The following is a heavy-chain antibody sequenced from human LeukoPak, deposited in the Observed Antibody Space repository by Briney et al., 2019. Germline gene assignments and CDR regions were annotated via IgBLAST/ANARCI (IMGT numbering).Heavy chain of an antibody. V-gene: IGHV7-4-1*02. CDR3: ARDLHSAYYYDSSGYGGY. CDR2: IKTNTGNP. Sequence: ASVKASCKASGYTFTSYAMNWVRQAPGQGLEWMGWIKTNTGNPTYAQGFTGRFVFSLDTSVSTAYLQISSLKAEDTAVYYCARDLHSAYYYDSSGYGGYWGQGTLVTVSS. J-gene: IGHJ4*02. D-gene: IGHD3-22*01. CDR1: GYTFTSYA.